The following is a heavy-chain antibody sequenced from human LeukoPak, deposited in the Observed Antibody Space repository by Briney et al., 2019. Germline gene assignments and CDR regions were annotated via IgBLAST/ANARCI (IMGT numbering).Heavy chain of an antibody. CDR3: ARGSSSSESNYYYYGMDV. CDR1: GYTFTSYD. J-gene: IGHJ6*02. D-gene: IGHD6-6*01. V-gene: IGHV1-8*01. CDR2: MNPNSGNT. Sequence: ASVKVSCKASGYTFTSYDINWVRQATGQGLEWMGWMNPNSGNTGYAQKFQGRVTMTRNTSISTAYMELSSLRSEDTAVYYCARGSSSSESNYYYYGMDVWGPGTTVTVSS.